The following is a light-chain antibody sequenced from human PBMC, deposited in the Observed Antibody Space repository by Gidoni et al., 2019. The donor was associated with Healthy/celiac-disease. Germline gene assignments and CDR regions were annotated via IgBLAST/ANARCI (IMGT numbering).Light chain of an antibody. Sequence: DSQLTQSPSFLSASVGDRVTITCRASQGISSYLAWYQQKPGKAPKLLIYAASTLQSGVPSRFRGRGSGTEFTLTISSLQPEDFATYYCQQLTSYPLTFGGGTKVEIK. CDR3: QQLTSYPLT. CDR1: QGISSY. CDR2: AAS. V-gene: IGKV1-9*01. J-gene: IGKJ4*01.